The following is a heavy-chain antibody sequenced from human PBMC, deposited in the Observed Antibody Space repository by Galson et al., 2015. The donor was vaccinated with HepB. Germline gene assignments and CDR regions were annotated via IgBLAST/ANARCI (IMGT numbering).Heavy chain of an antibody. V-gene: IGHV3-23*01. CDR1: GFTLSTYP. D-gene: IGHD1-26*01. CDR3: ARRDLVGATRSWGTFDI. Sequence: SLRLSCAASGFTLSTYPMNWVRQAPGKGLVWVSTISTTTATTSHADSVQGRFTISRDQSKNTLYLQMNGLRAEDTAVYYCARRDLVGATRSWGTFDIWGQGTMVTVSS. J-gene: IGHJ3*02. CDR2: ISTTTATT.